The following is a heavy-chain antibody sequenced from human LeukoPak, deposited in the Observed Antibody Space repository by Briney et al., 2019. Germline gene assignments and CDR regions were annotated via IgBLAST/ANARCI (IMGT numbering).Heavy chain of an antibody. Sequence: ASVKVSCKASGYTFTSYGISWVRQAPGQGLEWMGWISAYNGNTNYAQKLQGRVTITRDTSASTAYMELSSLRSEDTAVYYCARNLQVLRFLEWLSPFDYWGQGTLVTVSS. CDR1: GYTFTSYG. CDR3: ARNLQVLRFLEWLSPFDY. J-gene: IGHJ4*02. CDR2: ISAYNGNT. V-gene: IGHV1-18*01. D-gene: IGHD3-3*01.